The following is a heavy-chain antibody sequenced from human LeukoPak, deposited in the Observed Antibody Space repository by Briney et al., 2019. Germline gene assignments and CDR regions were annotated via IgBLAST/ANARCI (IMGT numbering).Heavy chain of an antibody. Sequence: SETLSLTCAVSGYSISSGYYWGWIRQPPGKGLEWIGSIYHSGSTYYSPSLKSRVTISVDTSKNQFSLKLSSVTAADTAVYYCARQTWYYDILTGYYVRYFDYWGQGTLVTVSS. CDR2: IYHSGST. J-gene: IGHJ4*02. CDR1: GYSISSGYY. D-gene: IGHD3-9*01. CDR3: ARQTWYYDILTGYYVRYFDY. V-gene: IGHV4-38-2*01.